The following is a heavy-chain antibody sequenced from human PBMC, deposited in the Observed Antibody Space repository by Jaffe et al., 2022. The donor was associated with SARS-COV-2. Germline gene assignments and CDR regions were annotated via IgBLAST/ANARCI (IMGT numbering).Heavy chain of an antibody. D-gene: IGHD1-26*01. Sequence: QVQLQQSGPGLVKPSQTLSLTCAISGDSVSSNSAAWNWIRQSPSRGLEWLGRTYYRSKWYNDYAVSVKSRITINPDTSKNQFSLQLNSVTPEDTAVYYCASSGGGSYEEDYYYGMDVWGQGTTVTVSS. CDR3: ASSGGGSYEEDYYYGMDV. V-gene: IGHV6-1*01. CDR2: TYYRSKWYN. J-gene: IGHJ6*02. CDR1: GDSVSSNSAA.